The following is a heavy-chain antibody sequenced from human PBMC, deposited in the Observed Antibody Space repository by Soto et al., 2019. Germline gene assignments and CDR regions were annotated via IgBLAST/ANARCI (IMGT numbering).Heavy chain of an antibody. V-gene: IGHV4-39*01. Sequence: QLQLQESGPGLVKPSETLSLTCTVSGGSISSSSYYWGWIRQPPGKGLEWIGSIYYSGSTYYNPSLQSRVTISVDTSKNQFSLKLSSVTAADTAVYYCARPGSYGSGTHDYMDVWGKGTTVTVSS. CDR1: GGSISSSSYY. CDR2: IYYSGST. J-gene: IGHJ6*03. D-gene: IGHD3-10*01. CDR3: ARPGSYGSGTHDYMDV.